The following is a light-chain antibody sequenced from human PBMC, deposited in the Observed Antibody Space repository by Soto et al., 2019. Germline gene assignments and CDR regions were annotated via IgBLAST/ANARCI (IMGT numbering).Light chain of an antibody. CDR1: SSDVGAYNS. V-gene: IGLV2-14*01. CDR3: SSYTSIITVV. CDR2: EVI. J-gene: IGLJ2*01. Sequence: SALTQPASVSGSPGQSITISCTGTSSDVGAYNSISWYQQHPGKAPKLIIYEVINRPSGVSNRFSGSKSGNTASLTISGLQPEDEADYYCSSYTSIITVVFGGGTKLTVL.